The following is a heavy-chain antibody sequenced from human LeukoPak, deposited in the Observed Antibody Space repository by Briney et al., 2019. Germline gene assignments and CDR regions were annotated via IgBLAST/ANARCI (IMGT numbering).Heavy chain of an antibody. J-gene: IGHJ4*02. D-gene: IGHD6-13*01. CDR1: GGSISSGGYY. V-gene: IGHV4-30-2*01. Sequence: SQTLSLTCTVSGGSISSGGYYWSWIRQPPGKGLEWIGYIYHSGSTYYNPSLKSRVTISVDRSKNQFSLKLSSVTAADTAVYYCVRAGDSSSWYYFDYWGQGTLVTVSS. CDR3: VRAGDSSSWYYFDY. CDR2: IYHSGST.